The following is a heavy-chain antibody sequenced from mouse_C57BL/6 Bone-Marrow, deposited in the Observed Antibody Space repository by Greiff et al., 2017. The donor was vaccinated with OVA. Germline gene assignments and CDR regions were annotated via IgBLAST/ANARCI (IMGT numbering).Heavy chain of an antibody. Sequence: QVQLQQPGAELVKPGASVKLSCKASGYTFTSYWMQWVKQRPGQGLEWIGEIDPSDSYTNYNQKFKGKATLTVDTSSSTAYMQLSSLTSEDSAVYSCARFDYGSSPAWFAYWGQGTLVTVSA. CDR2: IDPSDSYT. CDR3: ARFDYGSSPAWFAY. V-gene: IGHV1-50*01. D-gene: IGHD1-1*01. CDR1: GYTFTSYW. J-gene: IGHJ3*01.